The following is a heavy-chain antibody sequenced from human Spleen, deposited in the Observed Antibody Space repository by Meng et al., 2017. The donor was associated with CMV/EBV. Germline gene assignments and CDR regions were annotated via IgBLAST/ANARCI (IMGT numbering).Heavy chain of an antibody. CDR3: ARDGGAIDFDY. CDR2: ITVYNGHI. CDR1: GGSFSSYC. J-gene: IGHJ4*02. Sequence: ASVKVSCKASGGSFSSYCVSWVRQAPGQGLEWMGGITVYNGHIKYSQNLQGRVTMTTDTSTSTAYMELTSLTSDDTAMYFCARDGGAIDFDYWGQGTLVTVS. V-gene: IGHV1-18*01. D-gene: IGHD3-16*02.